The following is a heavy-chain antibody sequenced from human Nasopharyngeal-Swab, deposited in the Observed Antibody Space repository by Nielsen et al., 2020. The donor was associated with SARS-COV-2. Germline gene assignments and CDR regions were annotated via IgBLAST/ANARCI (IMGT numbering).Heavy chain of an antibody. CDR3: ARGETLDAFDI. V-gene: IGHV3-53*01. CDR2: IYSGGST. Sequence: GALKISCVASGFTVSSNYMSWVRQAPGKGLEWVSVIYSGGSTYYADSVKGRFTISRDNSKNTLYLQMNSLRAEDTAVYYCARGETLDAFDIWGQGTMVTVSS. CDR1: GFTVSSNY. J-gene: IGHJ3*02.